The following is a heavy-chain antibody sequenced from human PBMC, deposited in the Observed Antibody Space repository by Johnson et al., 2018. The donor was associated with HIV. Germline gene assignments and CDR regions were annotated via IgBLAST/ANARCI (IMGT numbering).Heavy chain of an antibody. CDR2: IRGSGGTT. J-gene: IGHJ3*02. Sequence: MQLVESGGGLVQPGGSLRLSCTTYGFDFSSYALTWVRQAPGKGLEWVSSIRGSGGTTYYADSVKGRFAISRDNSGNTLFLQMNTLRAEDTAVYYCAKDWARIAAAQFDIWGQGTMVTISS. V-gene: IGHV3-23*04. CDR3: AKDWARIAAAQFDI. CDR1: GFDFSSYA. D-gene: IGHD6-13*01.